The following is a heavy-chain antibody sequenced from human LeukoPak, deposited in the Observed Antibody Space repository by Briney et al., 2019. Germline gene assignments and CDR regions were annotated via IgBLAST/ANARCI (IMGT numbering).Heavy chain of an antibody. V-gene: IGHV4-34*01. J-gene: IGHJ4*02. CDR1: GGSLSGYY. Sequence: WETLPLTCAVYGGSLSGYYWRWIRQPPGRGLEWIGEINQSGSTNYHPPLKSRVTISVDTSKNQFSLKLSSVTAADTAVYYCARGLRYCEWLVASIGGYFDYWGQGTLVTVSS. D-gene: IGHD3-9*01. CDR2: INQSGST. CDR3: ARGLRYCEWLVASIGGYFDY.